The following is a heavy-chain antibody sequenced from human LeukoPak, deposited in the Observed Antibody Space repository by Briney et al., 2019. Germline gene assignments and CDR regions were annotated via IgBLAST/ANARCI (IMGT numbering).Heavy chain of an antibody. Sequence: ASVKVSCKASGYTFTSYAMHWVRQAPGQRLEWMGWINAGNGNTKYSQKFQGRVTITRDTSASTAYMELSSLRSEDTAVYYCARDLTRLKDYYYYGMDVWGQGTTVTVSS. CDR2: INAGNGNT. CDR1: GYTFTSYA. J-gene: IGHJ6*02. D-gene: IGHD4-11*01. CDR3: ARDLTRLKDYYYYGMDV. V-gene: IGHV1-3*01.